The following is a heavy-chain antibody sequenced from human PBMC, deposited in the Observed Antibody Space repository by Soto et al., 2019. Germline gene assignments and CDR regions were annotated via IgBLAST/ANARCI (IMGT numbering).Heavy chain of an antibody. CDR3: ARVAY. CDR1: GFTFSRVS. Sequence: GGALRLSCEASGFTFSRVSKNWVRQVPGKGLEWVASISSASSETWYSDSVKGRFIISRDNAQNSLFLQMNTLRPDNSAKYYCARVAYWGPGTQVTVSS. CDR2: ISSASSET. J-gene: IGHJ4*02. V-gene: IGHV3-21*01.